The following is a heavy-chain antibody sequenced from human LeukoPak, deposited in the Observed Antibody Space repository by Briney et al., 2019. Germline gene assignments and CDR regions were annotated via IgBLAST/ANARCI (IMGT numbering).Heavy chain of an antibody. V-gene: IGHV3-74*01. J-gene: IGHJ4*02. CDR1: GFTLSNSW. CDR2: TNGDGSDT. Sequence: GGSLRLSCAASGFTLSNSWMHWVRQAPGKGLVWVSRTNGDGSDTSYADSVKGRFTISRDSATNTLYLQMNSLRAEDTAIYYCVRDGEYSHGIDFDYWGQGTLVTVSS. D-gene: IGHD5-18*01. CDR3: VRDGEYSHGIDFDY.